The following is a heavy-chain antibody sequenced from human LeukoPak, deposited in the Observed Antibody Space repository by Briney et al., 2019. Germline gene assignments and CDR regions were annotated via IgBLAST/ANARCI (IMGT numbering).Heavy chain of an antibody. Sequence: GESLKISCKGSGYSFTSYWIGWVRQMPGKGLEWMGIIYPGDSDTRYSPSFQGQVTISADKSISTAYLQWSSLKASDTAMYYCARQMEYCSGGSCYADYWAREPWSPSPQ. CDR1: GYSFTSYW. CDR2: IYPGDSDT. J-gene: IGHJ4*02. D-gene: IGHD2-15*01. CDR3: ARQMEYCSGGSCYADY. V-gene: IGHV5-51*01.